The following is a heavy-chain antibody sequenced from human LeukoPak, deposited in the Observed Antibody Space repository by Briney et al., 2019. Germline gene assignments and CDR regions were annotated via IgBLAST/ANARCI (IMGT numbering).Heavy chain of an antibody. D-gene: IGHD3-22*01. CDR2: IYYSGST. CDR3: AREYDSSGYGAFDI. V-gene: IGHV4-59*12. Sequence: SETLSLTCTVSGGSISSYYWSWIRQPAGKGLEWIGYIYYSGSTYYNPSLKSRVTISVDTSKNQFSLKLSSVTAADTAVYYCAREYDSSGYGAFDIWGQGTMVTVSS. J-gene: IGHJ3*02. CDR1: GGSISSYY.